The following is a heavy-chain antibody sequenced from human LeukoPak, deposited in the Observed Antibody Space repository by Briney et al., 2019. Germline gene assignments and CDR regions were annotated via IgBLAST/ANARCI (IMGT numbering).Heavy chain of an antibody. J-gene: IGHJ6*04. CDR1: GYTFTSYD. Sequence: ASVKVSCKASGYTFTSYDINWVRQATGQGLEWMGWISAYNGNTNYAQNPQGRVTMTTDTSTSTAYMELRSLRSDDTAVYYCARDWGWNDGIDVWGKGTTVTVSS. CDR3: ARDWGWNDGIDV. D-gene: IGHD1-1*01. CDR2: ISAYNGNT. V-gene: IGHV1-18*01.